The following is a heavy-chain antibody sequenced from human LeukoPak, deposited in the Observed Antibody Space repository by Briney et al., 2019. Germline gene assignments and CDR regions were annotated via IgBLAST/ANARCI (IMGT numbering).Heavy chain of an antibody. CDR2: ISSTGSYI. CDR3: ARDRTLVVQDVFDI. V-gene: IGHV3-21*01. D-gene: IGHD3-22*01. Sequence: PGGSLRLSCAASGFSISDDSMTWVRQAPGKGLEWVSFISSTGSYIYYADSVKGRFSISRDNAKNSLYLQMNSLRAEDTAVYYCARDRTLVVQDVFDIWGQGTMVAVSS. J-gene: IGHJ3*02. CDR1: GFSISDDS.